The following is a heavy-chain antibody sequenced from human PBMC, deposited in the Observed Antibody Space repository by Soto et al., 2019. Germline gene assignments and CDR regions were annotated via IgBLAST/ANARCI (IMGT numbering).Heavy chain of an antibody. J-gene: IGHJ4*02. V-gene: IGHV4-59*01. CDR3: ARRLFGSGWPLDS. CDR1: GASITTYY. Sequence: SETLSLTCDVSGASITTYYWSWIRQAPGKGLEWIGNDYHTGTTDYNSSLKSRVTISVDTSKNQFSLNMNSVTAADTAVYYCARRLFGSGWPLDSWGQGALVTVSS. CDR2: DYHTGTT. D-gene: IGHD6-19*01.